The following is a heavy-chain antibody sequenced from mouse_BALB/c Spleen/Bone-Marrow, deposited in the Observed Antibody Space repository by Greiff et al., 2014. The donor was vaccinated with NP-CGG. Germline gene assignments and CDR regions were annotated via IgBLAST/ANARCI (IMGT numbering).Heavy chain of an antibody. CDR2: IWSGGST. D-gene: IGHD2-12*01. Sequence: VMLVESGPGLVQPSQSLSITCTVSGFSLTSYGVHWVRQPSGKGLEWLGVIWSGGSTDYNAAFISRLSISKDNSKSQVFFKMNSLQADDTAIYYCARNKDDAMDYWGQGTSVTVSS. CDR3: ARNKDDAMDY. CDR1: GFSLTSYG. J-gene: IGHJ4*01. V-gene: IGHV2-4*02.